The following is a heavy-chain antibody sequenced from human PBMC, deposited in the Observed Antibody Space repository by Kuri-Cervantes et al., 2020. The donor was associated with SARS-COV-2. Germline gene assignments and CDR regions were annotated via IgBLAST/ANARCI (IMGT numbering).Heavy chain of an antibody. D-gene: IGHD6-13*01. CDR3: AREQQLVPLDY. CDR2: IWYDGSNK. J-gene: IGHJ4*02. Sequence: GGSLRLSCAASGFTFSSYGMHWVRQAPGKGLEWVAVIWYDGSNKYYADSVKGRFTISRDNSKNTLYLQMNSLRAEDTAVYYCAREQQLVPLDYWGRGTLVTVSS. CDR1: GFTFSSYG. V-gene: IGHV3-33*01.